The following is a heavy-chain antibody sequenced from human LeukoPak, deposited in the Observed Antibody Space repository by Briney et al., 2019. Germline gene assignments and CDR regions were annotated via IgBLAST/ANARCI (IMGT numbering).Heavy chain of an antibody. J-gene: IGHJ3*02. D-gene: IGHD3-22*01. CDR2: ISAYNGNT. Sequence: GASVKVSCKASGYTFTSYAFRWVRQAPGQGLEWMGWISAYNGNTNYAQKFQGRVTMTTDTSTSTAYMELRSLRSDDTAVYYCARDSSGDHTYYYDSSGYPDAFDIWGQGTMVTVSS. V-gene: IGHV1-18*01. CDR3: ARDSSGDHTYYYDSSGYPDAFDI. CDR1: GYTFTSYA.